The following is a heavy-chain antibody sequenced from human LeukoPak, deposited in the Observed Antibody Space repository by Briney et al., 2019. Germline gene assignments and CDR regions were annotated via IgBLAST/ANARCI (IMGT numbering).Heavy chain of an antibody. CDR2: IYYSGST. D-gene: IGHD3-22*01. CDR1: GGSISSSSYY. J-gene: IGHJ4*02. V-gene: IGHV4-39*01. CDR3: ARHVRYYYDSSGDY. Sequence: SETLSLTYTVSGGSISSSSYYWGWIRQPPGKGLEWIGSIYYSGSTYYNPSLKSRVTISVDTSKNQFSLKLSSVTAADTAVYYCARHVRYYYDSSGDYWGQGTLVTVSS.